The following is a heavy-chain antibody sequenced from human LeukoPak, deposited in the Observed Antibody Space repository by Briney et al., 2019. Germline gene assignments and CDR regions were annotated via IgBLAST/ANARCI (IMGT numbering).Heavy chain of an antibody. D-gene: IGHD3-22*01. J-gene: IGHJ4*02. V-gene: IGHV1-46*01. CDR1: GYTFTSYY. CDR2: INPSGGST. Sequence: GASVKVSCKASGYTFTSYYMHWVRQAPGQGLEWMGIINPSGGSTSYAQKFQGRVTMTRDTSTSTVYMELSSLRSEDTAVYYCVGDSKKQVLDYWGQGTLVTVSS. CDR3: VGDSKKQVLDY.